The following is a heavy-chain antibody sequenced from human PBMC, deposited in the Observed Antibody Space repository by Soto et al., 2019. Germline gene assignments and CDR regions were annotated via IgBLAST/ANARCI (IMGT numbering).Heavy chain of an antibody. J-gene: IGHJ6*02. CDR2: ISFDGSKT. Sequence: VQLVESGGGVVRPGRSLRLSCAASGFSFSVYPMNWVRQAPGKGLEWVAFISFDGSKTYYSDSVKGRFTISIAHSKNTVSLQMKNLRPGDAAVYHRANLLNVAAAGTPHYYGVDVWGQWTTVTVS. CDR3: ANLLNVAAAGTPHYYGVDV. V-gene: IGHV3-30*04. D-gene: IGHD6-13*01. CDR1: GFSFSVYP.